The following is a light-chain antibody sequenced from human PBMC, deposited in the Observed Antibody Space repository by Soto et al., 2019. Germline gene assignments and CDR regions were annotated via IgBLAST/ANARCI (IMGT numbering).Light chain of an antibody. CDR3: QKYNSAPQT. V-gene: IGKV1-27*01. CDR1: QGISNY. CDR2: AAS. J-gene: IGKJ1*01. Sequence: DIQMTQSPSSLSAYVGDRVTITCRASQGISNYLAWYQQKPGKVPKLLIYAASTLQSGVPYRFSGSGSGTDFTLTISSLHPEDGATYYCQKYNSAPQTFGQGTKVEIK.